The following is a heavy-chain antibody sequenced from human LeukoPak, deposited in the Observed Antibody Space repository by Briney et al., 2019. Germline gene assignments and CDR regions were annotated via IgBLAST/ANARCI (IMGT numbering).Heavy chain of an antibody. V-gene: IGHV3-33*01. J-gene: IGHJ4*02. Sequence: HPGGSLRLSCAASGFTFSSYGMHWVRQAPGKGLEWVAVIWYDGSNKYYADSVKGRFTISRDNSKNTLYLQMNSLRAEDTAVYYCARDRLQYHDFWSGYDPFDYWGQGTLVTVSS. CDR1: GFTFSSYG. CDR3: ARDRLQYHDFWSGYDPFDY. CDR2: IWYDGSNK. D-gene: IGHD3-3*01.